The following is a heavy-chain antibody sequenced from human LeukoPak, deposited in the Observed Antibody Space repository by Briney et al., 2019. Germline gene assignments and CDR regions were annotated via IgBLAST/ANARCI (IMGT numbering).Heavy chain of an antibody. CDR1: GFAFSHYW. Sequence: GGSLRLSCAASGFAFSHYWMSWVRQAPGKGLEWLANIRQDGSDNYYADSVKGRFTFSRDNARNSMYLQMNSLRAEDTAVYYCARDRSSGYDAAFDIWGQGTMVTVSS. V-gene: IGHV3-7*01. D-gene: IGHD5-12*01. J-gene: IGHJ3*02. CDR2: IRQDGSDN. CDR3: ARDRSSGYDAAFDI.